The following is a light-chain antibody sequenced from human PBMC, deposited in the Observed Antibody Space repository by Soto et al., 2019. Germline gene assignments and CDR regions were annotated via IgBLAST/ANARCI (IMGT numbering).Light chain of an antibody. CDR1: RSNIGADYD. CDR3: QSYDSSLSAWV. J-gene: IGLJ3*02. Sequence: QSVLTQPPAVSGAPGQRITISCTGGRSNIGADYDVHWYQQLPGTAPKLLIYGNSNRPSGVPDRFSGSKSGTSASLAITGLQAEDEADYYCQSYDSSLSAWVFGGRTKLTVL. CDR2: GNS. V-gene: IGLV1-40*01.